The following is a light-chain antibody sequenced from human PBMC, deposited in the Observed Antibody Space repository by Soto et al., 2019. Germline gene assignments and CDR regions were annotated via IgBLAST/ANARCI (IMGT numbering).Light chain of an antibody. CDR2: KAS. J-gene: IGKJ1*01. Sequence: DIQMTPSPSTLSGSVGDRVTITCRASQTISSWLAWDQQKPGKAPKLLIYKASTLKRGVPSRFSGSGSGTEFTLTIISLQPYDFATYYCQHYNSYSDAFGQGSKVDI. CDR3: QHYNSYSDA. CDR1: QTISSW. V-gene: IGKV1-5*03.